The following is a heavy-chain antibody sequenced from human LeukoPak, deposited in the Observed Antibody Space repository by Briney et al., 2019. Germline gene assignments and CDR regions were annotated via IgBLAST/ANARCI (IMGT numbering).Heavy chain of an antibody. D-gene: IGHD3-22*01. J-gene: IGHJ5*02. V-gene: IGHV4-34*01. Sequence: PSGTLSLTCAVYGGSFSGYYWSWIRQPPGKGLEWIGEINHSGSTNFNPSLKSRVTISVDTSKNQFSLKLSSVTAADTAVYYCAREPDSSGYYYNWFDPWGQGTLVTVSS. CDR3: AREPDSSGYYYNWFDP. CDR2: INHSGST. CDR1: GGSFSGYY.